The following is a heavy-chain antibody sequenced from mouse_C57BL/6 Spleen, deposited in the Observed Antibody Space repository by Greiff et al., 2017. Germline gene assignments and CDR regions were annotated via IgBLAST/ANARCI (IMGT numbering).Heavy chain of an antibody. J-gene: IGHJ1*03. CDR2: IDSNSGGT. V-gene: IGHV1-72*01. D-gene: IGHD1-1*01. Sequence: QLQQPGAELVKPGASVKLSCKASGYTFTSYWMHRVKPGPGRGLEWIGRIDSNSGGTKYNEKFKGKATLTVDKPSSTAYMQLSSLTSEDSAVYYCARSIYYYGSSYYVWYFDVWGTGTTVTVSS. CDR3: ARSIYYYGSSYYVWYFDV. CDR1: GYTFTSYW.